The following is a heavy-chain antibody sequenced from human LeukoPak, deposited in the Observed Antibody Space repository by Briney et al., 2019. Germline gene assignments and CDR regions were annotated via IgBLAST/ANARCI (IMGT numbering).Heavy chain of an antibody. V-gene: IGHV1-24*01. CDR2: SDPQQT. CDR3: ATILYGYGLDF. J-gene: IGHJ6*04. Sequence: ASVKVSCKVSGYTLTQLSIHCVRQAPGKGLEWLGSSDPQQTIYAQNFQGRVTMTEDTSTDTMFLDLSSLTSDDTAVYYCATILYGYGLDFWGKGTTVTVSS. CDR1: GYTLTQLS. D-gene: IGHD2/OR15-2a*01.